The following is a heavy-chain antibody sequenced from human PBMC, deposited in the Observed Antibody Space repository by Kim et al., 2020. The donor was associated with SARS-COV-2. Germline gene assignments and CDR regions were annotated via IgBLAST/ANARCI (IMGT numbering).Heavy chain of an antibody. CDR2: IYYSGST. J-gene: IGHJ4*02. Sequence: SETLSLTCTVSGGSISSSSYYWGWIRQPPGKGLEWIGSIYYSGSTYYNPSLKSRVTISVDTSKNQFSLKLSSVTAADTAVYYCARQSDGLGIKPEYYFDYWGQGTLVTVSS. CDR3: ARQSDGLGIKPEYYFDY. V-gene: IGHV4-39*01. CDR1: GGSISSSSYY. D-gene: IGHD7-27*01.